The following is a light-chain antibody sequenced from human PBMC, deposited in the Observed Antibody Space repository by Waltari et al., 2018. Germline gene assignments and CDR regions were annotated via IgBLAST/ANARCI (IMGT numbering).Light chain of an antibody. CDR3: QQYDDLPLT. CDR2: DAA. CDR1: EDISKF. V-gene: IGKV1-33*01. J-gene: IGKJ4*01. Sequence: DIQMTQSPSSLSASVGDRVTITCQASEDISKFVNWYQQKSGKAPKLLIYDAAKLETGVPSRFTGSGSGTDFTFTISRLQPEDIATYYCQQYDDLPLTFGGGTKLEIK.